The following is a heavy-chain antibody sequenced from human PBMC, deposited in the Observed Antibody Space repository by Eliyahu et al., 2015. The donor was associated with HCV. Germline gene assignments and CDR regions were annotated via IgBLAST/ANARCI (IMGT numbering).Heavy chain of an antibody. D-gene: IGHD2-21*02. Sequence: EVQLVESGGGLVQPGGSLXLSCAASXXXFSTYAMTWXRQAPGKGLEWVSAISGNGGYTYYADSVKGRFTISRDNSKNTLYLQMNSLRAEDTAVYYCAKDRTVVTAMYFDYWGQGTLVTVSS. CDR2: ISGNGGYT. CDR3: AKDRTVVTAMYFDY. V-gene: IGHV3-23*04. CDR1: XXXFSTYA. J-gene: IGHJ4*02.